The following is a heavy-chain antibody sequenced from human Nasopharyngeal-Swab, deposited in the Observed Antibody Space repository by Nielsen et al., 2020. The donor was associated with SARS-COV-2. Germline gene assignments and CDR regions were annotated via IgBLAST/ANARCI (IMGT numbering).Heavy chain of an antibody. V-gene: IGHV3-7*01. D-gene: IGHD6-13*01. CDR3: ARFTRTAAAKYYFDY. CDR2: IKQDGSGK. CDR1: GFTFSSYW. J-gene: IGHJ4*02. Sequence: GESLKISCAASGFTFSSYWMSWVRQAPGKGLEWVANIKQDGSGKYYVDSVKGRFTISRDNAKNSLYLQMNSLRAEDTAVYYCARFTRTAAAKYYFDYWGQGTLVTVSS.